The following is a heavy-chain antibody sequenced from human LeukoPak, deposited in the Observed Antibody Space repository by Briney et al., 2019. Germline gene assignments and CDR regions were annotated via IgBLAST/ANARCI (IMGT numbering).Heavy chain of an antibody. CDR2: ISYDETNK. CDR3: ARDGSD. V-gene: IGHV3-30-3*01. J-gene: IGHJ4*02. CDR1: GFTFSTYA. D-gene: IGHD1-1*01. Sequence: GGSLRLSCAASGFTFSTYAMHWVRQAPGKGLEWVAVISYDETNKYCADSVKGRFTISRDNSKNTLYLQMNSLRVEDTAVYYCARDGSDWGQGTLVTVSS.